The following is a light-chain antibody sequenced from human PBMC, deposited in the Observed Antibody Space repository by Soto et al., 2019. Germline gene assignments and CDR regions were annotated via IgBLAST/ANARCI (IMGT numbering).Light chain of an antibody. Sequence: EIVLTQSPGTLSLSPGESATLSCRVSQSISTNYLAWYQQKPGQAPRLLIYAASSRLTGIPDMFSGSGAGTDFTLTISRLEPEDFAVYYCQQYGRTFGQGTRLEMK. V-gene: IGKV3-20*01. CDR1: QSISTNY. J-gene: IGKJ5*01. CDR3: QQYGRT. CDR2: AAS.